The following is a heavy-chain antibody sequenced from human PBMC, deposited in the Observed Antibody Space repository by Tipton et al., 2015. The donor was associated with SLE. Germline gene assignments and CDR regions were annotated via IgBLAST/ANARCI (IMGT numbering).Heavy chain of an antibody. Sequence: TLSLTCTVSGGSISSGRYSWSWIRQPAGKGLEWIGHIYTSGGTNYNPSLKSRVTISVDTSKNQFSLKLSSVTAADTAVYYCARAGPLYSIFDYWGQGTLVTVSS. V-gene: IGHV4-61*09. J-gene: IGHJ4*02. CDR2: IYTSGGT. CDR1: GGSISSGRYS. D-gene: IGHD3-3*02. CDR3: ARAGPLYSIFDY.